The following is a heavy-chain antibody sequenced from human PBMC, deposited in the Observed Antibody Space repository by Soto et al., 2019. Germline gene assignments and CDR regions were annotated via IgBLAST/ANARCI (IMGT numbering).Heavy chain of an antibody. CDR1: GYTFTSYG. V-gene: IGHV1-18*04. Sequence: QVQLVQSGAEVKKPGASVKVSCKASGYTFTSYGISWVRQAPGQGLEWMGWISAYNGNTNYAQKLQGRVTMTTDTSTSTDYMELRSLRSDDTAVYYCATSYCSSTSCSRNWFDPWGQGTLVTVSS. J-gene: IGHJ5*02. D-gene: IGHD2-2*01. CDR2: ISAYNGNT. CDR3: ATSYCSSTSCSRNWFDP.